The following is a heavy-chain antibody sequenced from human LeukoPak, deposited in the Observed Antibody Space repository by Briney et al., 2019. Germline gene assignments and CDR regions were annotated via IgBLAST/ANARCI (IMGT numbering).Heavy chain of an antibody. CDR2: INTNTGNP. CDR1: GYIFTNYG. J-gene: IGHJ6*03. V-gene: IGHV7-4-1*02. Sequence: ASVKVSCKASGYIFTNYGMHWVRQAPGQGPEWMGWINTNTGNPTYAQDFTGRFVFSLETSVTTAYLQISSLEAEDTAVYCCARGRGSSSRLGYSYYYMDVWGKGTTVTVSS. CDR3: ARGRGSSSRLGYSYYYMDV. D-gene: IGHD1-26*01.